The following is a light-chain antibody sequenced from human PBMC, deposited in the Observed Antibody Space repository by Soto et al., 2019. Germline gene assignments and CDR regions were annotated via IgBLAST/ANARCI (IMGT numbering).Light chain of an antibody. CDR3: GTWDGSLSIGV. V-gene: IGLV1-51*01. CDR2: DNN. CDR1: TSSIGNHY. Sequence: QSLLTQPPSVSAAPGQKVTISCSGSTSSIGNHYVSWYQHLQGTAPKLVIYDNNKRPSGIPDRFSASKSGTSATLGITGLQTGDEADYYCGTWDGSLSIGVFGGGTKVTVL. J-gene: IGLJ2*01.